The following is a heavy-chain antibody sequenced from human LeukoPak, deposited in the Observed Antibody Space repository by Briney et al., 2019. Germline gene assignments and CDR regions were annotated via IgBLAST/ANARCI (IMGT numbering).Heavy chain of an antibody. V-gene: IGHV4-30-2*01. CDR1: GGSISSGGYS. D-gene: IGHD3-3*01. J-gene: IGHJ5*02. Sequence: SQTLSLTCAVSGGSISSGGYSWSWIRQPPGKGLEWIGYIYHSGSTYYNPSLKSRVTISVDRSKNQFSLKLSSVTAADTAVYYCARRGGSLEWLLGWFDPWGQGTLVTVSS. CDR3: ARRGGSLEWLLGWFDP. CDR2: IYHSGST.